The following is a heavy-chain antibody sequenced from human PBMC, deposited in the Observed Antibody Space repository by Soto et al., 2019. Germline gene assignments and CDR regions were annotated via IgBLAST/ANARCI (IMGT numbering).Heavy chain of an antibody. J-gene: IGHJ6*03. CDR1: GFTFSSYA. CDR3: AKYRPRISSWYFSQGEYYYYMDV. CDR2: ICGSGGST. D-gene: IGHD6-13*01. V-gene: IGHV3-23*01. Sequence: PGGSLRLSCAASGFTFSSYAMSWVRQAPGKGLEWVSAICGSGGSTYYADSVKGRFTISRDNSKNTLYLQMNSLRAEDTAVYYCAKYRPRISSWYFSQGEYYYYMDVWGKGTTVTVSS.